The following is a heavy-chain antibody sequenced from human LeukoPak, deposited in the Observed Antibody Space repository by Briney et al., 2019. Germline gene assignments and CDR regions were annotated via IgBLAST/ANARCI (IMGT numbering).Heavy chain of an antibody. V-gene: IGHV1-2*02. J-gene: IGHJ4*02. D-gene: IGHD6-13*01. CDR1: GYTFTGYY. CDR2: INPNSGGT. CDR3: ARVVAAAGTSGIFDY. Sequence: ASVKVSCKASGYTFTGYYMHWVRQAPGQGLEWMGWINPNSGGTNYAQKFQGRATMTRDTSISTAYMELSRLRSDDTAVYYCARVVAAAGTSGIFDYWGQGTLVTVSS.